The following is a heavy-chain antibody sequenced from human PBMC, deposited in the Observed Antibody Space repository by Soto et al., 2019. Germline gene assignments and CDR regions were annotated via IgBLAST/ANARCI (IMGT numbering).Heavy chain of an antibody. Sequence: PGGSLRLSCAASGLTFNTYVMSWARQAPGKGLEWVSSISGSGVTTKYADSVKGRFTISRDNSKNTLYLQMNTLRAEDTAVYYCVRNSGYDFWSGSLYSCKGTLVTTSS. CDR2: ISGSGVTT. J-gene: IGHJ4*02. V-gene: IGHV3-23*01. D-gene: IGHD3-3*01. CDR3: VRNSGYDFWSGSLY. CDR1: GLTFNTYV.